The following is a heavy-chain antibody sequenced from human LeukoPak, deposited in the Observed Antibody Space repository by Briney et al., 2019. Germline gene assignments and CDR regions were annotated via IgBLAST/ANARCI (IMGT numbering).Heavy chain of an antibody. J-gene: IGHJ4*02. Sequence: PSGTLSLTCGVSGGSITSTNYWTWVRQAPGKGLEWVSSISTTSRYIYYADSVKGRFTVSRDNAKNSLSLQMNSLRAEDTAVYYCARGNSDYDHDYWGQGTLVTVSS. CDR2: ISTTSRYI. V-gene: IGHV3-21*01. CDR1: GGSITSTN. CDR3: ARGNSDYDHDY. D-gene: IGHD4-11*01.